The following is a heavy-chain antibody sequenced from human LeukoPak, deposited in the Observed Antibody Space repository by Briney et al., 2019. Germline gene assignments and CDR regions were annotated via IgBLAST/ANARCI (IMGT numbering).Heavy chain of an antibody. CDR1: GGSISTSSFY. CDR3: ARAPPRGSYYRGYFDY. Sequence: SETLSLTCTVSGGSISTSSFYWGWIRQPPGKGLEWIGSIFYTGSTYCNPSLKSRVTISVDTSKNQFSLNLSSVTAADTAVYYCARAPPRGSYYRGYFDYWGQGTLVTVSS. D-gene: IGHD3-10*01. CDR2: IFYTGST. V-gene: IGHV4-39*07. J-gene: IGHJ4*02.